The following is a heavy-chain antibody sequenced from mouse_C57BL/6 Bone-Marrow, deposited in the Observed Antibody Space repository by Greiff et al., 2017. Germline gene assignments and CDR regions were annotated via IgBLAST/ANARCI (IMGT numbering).Heavy chain of an antibody. CDR3: ARSFPWFGY. CDR1: GYAFSSSW. Sequence: QVQLKQSGPELVKPGASVKISCKASGYAFSSSWMNWVKQRPGKGLEWIGRIYTGDGDTNYNGKFKGKATLTADKSSRTAYMQLSVLTSEDSAVYFCARSFPWFGYWGQGTLVTVSA. V-gene: IGHV1-82*01. J-gene: IGHJ3*01. CDR2: IYTGDGDT.